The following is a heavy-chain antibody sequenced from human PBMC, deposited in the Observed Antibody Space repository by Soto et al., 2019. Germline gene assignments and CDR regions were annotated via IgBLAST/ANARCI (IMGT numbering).Heavy chain of an antibody. CDR3: ARVSRYCSSTSCSDY. Sequence: GASVKVSCKASGYTFTSYGISWVRQAPGQGLEWMGWISAYNGNTNYAQKLQGRVTMTTDTSTSTAYMELRSLRSDDTAVYYCARVSRYCSSTSCSDYWGQGTLVTVSS. D-gene: IGHD2-2*01. CDR2: ISAYNGNT. J-gene: IGHJ4*02. V-gene: IGHV1-18*01. CDR1: GYTFTSYG.